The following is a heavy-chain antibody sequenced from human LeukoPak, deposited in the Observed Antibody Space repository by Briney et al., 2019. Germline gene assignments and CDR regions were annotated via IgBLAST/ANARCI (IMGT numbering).Heavy chain of an antibody. CDR1: GFTVSSNY. J-gene: IGHJ4*02. CDR2: IYSGGST. CDR3: ARDHLVTGYFDY. D-gene: IGHD2-21*02. Sequence: PGGSLRLXCAASGFTVSSNYMSWVRQAPGKGLEWVSVIYSGGSTYYADSVKGRFTISRDNSKNTLYLQMNSLRAEDTAVYYCARDHLVTGYFDYWGQGTLVTVSS. V-gene: IGHV3-53*01.